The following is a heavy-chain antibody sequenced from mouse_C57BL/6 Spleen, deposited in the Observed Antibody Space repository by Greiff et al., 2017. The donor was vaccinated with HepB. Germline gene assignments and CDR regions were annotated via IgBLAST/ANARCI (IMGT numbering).Heavy chain of an antibody. D-gene: IGHD2-4*01. CDR1: GFTFSSYA. CDR2: ISHGGSYT. Sequence: EVQRVESGGVLVKPGGSLKLSCAASGFTFSSYAMSWVRQTPEKRLEWVATISHGGSYTYYPDNVKGRITISRTNAKNNLYLQMSQLKSEDTAMYYCAAHYDYDQAWFAYWGQGTLVTVAA. V-gene: IGHV5-4*01. J-gene: IGHJ3*01. CDR3: AAHYDYDQAWFAY.